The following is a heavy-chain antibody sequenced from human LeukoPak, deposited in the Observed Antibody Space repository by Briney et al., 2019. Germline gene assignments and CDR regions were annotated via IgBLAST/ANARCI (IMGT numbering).Heavy chain of an antibody. D-gene: IGHD5-18*01. CDR1: GFTTSDYY. CDR3: ARVGFTYGHGHFDL. CDR2: TRNKANGYTT. J-gene: IGHJ2*01. Sequence: GGSLRLSCAASGFTTSDYYMDWVRQAPGKGLEWVGRTRNKANGYTTEYAASVKGRFTISRGESKNSLDLQMNSLKTEDTAVYHCARVGFTYGHGHFDLWGRGTLVTVSS. V-gene: IGHV3-72*01.